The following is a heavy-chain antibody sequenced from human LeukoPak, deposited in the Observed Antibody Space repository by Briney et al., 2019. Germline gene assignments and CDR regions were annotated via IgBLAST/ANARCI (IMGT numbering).Heavy chain of an antibody. J-gene: IGHJ6*03. CDR2: IYHSGSS. CDR1: GGSISTGNW. V-gene: IGHV4-4*02. D-gene: IGHD6-25*01. Sequence: PSETLSLTCAVSGGSISTGNWWSWVRQSPDKGLEWIGEIYHSGSSNYNPSLKSRVTMSIDNSKHHFSLSLTSVTAADTAAYYCAREGSRRLYMDVWGRGTTVTVSS. CDR3: AREGSRRLYMDV.